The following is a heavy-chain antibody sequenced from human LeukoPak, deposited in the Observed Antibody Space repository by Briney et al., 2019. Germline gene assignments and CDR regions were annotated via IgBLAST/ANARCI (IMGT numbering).Heavy chain of an antibody. CDR1: GFTFDDYG. J-gene: IGHJ2*01. D-gene: IGHD7-27*01. CDR2: INWNGGST. Sequence: GGSLRLSCAASGFTFDDYGMSWVRQAPGKGLEWVSGINWNGGSTGYADSVKGRFTISRDNAKNSLYLQMNSLRAEDTALYHCARDITGDTWYFDLWGRGTLVTVSS. V-gene: IGHV3-20*01. CDR3: ARDITGDTWYFDL.